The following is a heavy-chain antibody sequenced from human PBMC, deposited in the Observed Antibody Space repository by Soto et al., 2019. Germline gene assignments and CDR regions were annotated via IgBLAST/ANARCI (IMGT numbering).Heavy chain of an antibody. CDR3: AKGQRITIFGVVRGGMDV. Sequence: WWSLRLSCSVSVFTFSSYAMTWVRQAPGKGLEWVSAISGSGGSTYYADSVKGRFTISRDNSKNTLYLQMNSLRAEDTAVYYCAKGQRITIFGVVRGGMDVWGQGTTVTVSS. V-gene: IGHV3-23*01. D-gene: IGHD3-3*01. CDR1: VFTFSSYA. J-gene: IGHJ6*02. CDR2: ISGSGGST.